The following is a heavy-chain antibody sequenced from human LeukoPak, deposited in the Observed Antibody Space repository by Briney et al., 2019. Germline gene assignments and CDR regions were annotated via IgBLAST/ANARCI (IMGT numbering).Heavy chain of an antibody. CDR2: ISGSGGRT. V-gene: IGHV3-23*01. D-gene: IGHD3-22*01. CDR3: AKRGVVIRVILVGFHKEAYYFDS. J-gene: IGHJ4*02. CDR1: GITLSNNG. Sequence: PGGSLRLSCAVSGITLSNNGMSWVRQAPGKGLEWVAGISGSGGRTNYADSVKGRFTISRDNPKNTLFLQMNTLRAEDTAVYFCAKRGVVIRVILVGFHKEAYYFDSWGQGALVTVSS.